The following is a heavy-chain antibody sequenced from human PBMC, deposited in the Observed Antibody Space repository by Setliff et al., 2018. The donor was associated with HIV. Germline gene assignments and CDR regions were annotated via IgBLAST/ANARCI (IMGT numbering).Heavy chain of an antibody. CDR3: ARVGHTRGYSGYDVYYYYMDV. J-gene: IGHJ6*03. CDR2: IMYNEGN. V-gene: IGHV4-59*11. Sequence: SETLSLTCSVSGGSISSHYWGWIRQPPGRGLEWIGYIMYNEGNNFNPSLKSRVTTSVDTSKNELSLRLSSVTAADSAVYYCARVGHTRGYSGYDVYYYYMDVWGEGTTVTVSS. CDR1: GGSISSHY. D-gene: IGHD5-12*01.